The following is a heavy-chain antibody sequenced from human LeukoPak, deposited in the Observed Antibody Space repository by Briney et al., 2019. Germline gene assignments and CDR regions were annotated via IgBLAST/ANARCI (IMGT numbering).Heavy chain of an antibody. D-gene: IGHD6-6*01. Sequence: SETLSLTCTVSGGSISSYYWSWIRQPAGKGLEWIGRIYTSGSTNYNPSLKSRVTISVDTSKNQFSLKLSSVTAADTAVYYCARGLYSTSRGYYYYYMDVWGKGTTVTVSS. V-gene: IGHV4-4*07. CDR2: IYTSGST. CDR1: GGSISSYY. J-gene: IGHJ6*03. CDR3: ARGLYSTSRGYYYYYMDV.